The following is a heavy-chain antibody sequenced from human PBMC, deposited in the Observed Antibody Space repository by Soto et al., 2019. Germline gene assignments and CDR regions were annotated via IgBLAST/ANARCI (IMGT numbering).Heavy chain of an antibody. Sequence: GSLGLACAASGFRLNSYAMNWVRQAPGKGLEWVTTINGGSTTYYADSVKGRFTISRDNSKNTLYLQMNGLRAEDTAVYYCAKDKDWSGVYGMDVWGQGTTVTVSS. D-gene: IGHD3-3*01. CDR2: INGGSTT. V-gene: IGHV3-23*01. CDR1: GFRLNSYA. J-gene: IGHJ6*02. CDR3: AKDKDWSGVYGMDV.